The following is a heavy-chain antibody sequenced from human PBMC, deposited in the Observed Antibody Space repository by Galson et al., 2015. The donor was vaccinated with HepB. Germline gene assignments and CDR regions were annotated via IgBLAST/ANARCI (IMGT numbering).Heavy chain of an antibody. Sequence: QSGAEVKKPGESLKISCKGSGYSFPSYWVVWVRQMPGKGLEWMGIIYPGDSDTRYSPSFQGQVTISADKSISTAYLQWSSLKASDTAIYYCARRQGNYGSGSYNDYWGQGTLVTVSS. CDR1: GYSFPSYW. CDR3: ARRQGNYGSGSYNDY. D-gene: IGHD3-10*01. CDR2: IYPGDSDT. V-gene: IGHV5-51*01. J-gene: IGHJ4*02.